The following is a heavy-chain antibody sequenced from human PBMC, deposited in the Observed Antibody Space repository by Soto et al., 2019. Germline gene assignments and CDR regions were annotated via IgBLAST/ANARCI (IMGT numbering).Heavy chain of an antibody. CDR2: IFHSGST. Sequence: QVHLQESGPGLVKSSGTLSLTCAVSGGSISSSNWWSWVRQPPGKGLEWIGEIFHSGSTNYNPSLSSRVTLSVDKSKNQFSLKLRSVTAADTAVYYCAKMRDGYIQYYFDYWGQGTLVTVSS. CDR1: GGSISSSNW. D-gene: IGHD5-12*01. CDR3: AKMRDGYIQYYFDY. V-gene: IGHV4-4*02. J-gene: IGHJ4*02.